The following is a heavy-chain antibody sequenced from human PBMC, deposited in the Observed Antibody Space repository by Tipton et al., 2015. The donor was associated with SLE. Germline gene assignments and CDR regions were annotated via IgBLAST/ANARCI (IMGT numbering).Heavy chain of an antibody. Sequence: LRLSCTVSDDSISNYYWSWIRQSPGKGLEWIGYGYYIGSTNYNPSLRSRLTISVDSSKNQFSLRLSSVSAADTAIYYCARALWVDKDFEVPHAIRLRAFDIWGQGRMVTVSS. J-gene: IGHJ3*02. CDR2: GYYIGST. V-gene: IGHV4-59*01. CDR1: DDSISNYY. D-gene: IGHD2-2*01. CDR3: ARALWVDKDFEVPHAIRLRAFDI.